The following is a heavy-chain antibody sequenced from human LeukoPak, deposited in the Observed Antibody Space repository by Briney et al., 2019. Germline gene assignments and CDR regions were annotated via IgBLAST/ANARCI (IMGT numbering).Heavy chain of an antibody. J-gene: IGHJ4*02. CDR3: ARDLGYCTNGVCHTRFDY. CDR1: GGTFSSYA. V-gene: IGHV1-69*13. Sequence: SVKVSCKASGGTFSSYAISWVRQAPGQGLEWMGGIIPTFGTANYAQKFQGRVTITADESTSTAYMELSSLRSEDTAVYYCARDLGYCTNGVCHTRFDYWGQGTLVAVSS. CDR2: IIPTFGTA. D-gene: IGHD2-8*01.